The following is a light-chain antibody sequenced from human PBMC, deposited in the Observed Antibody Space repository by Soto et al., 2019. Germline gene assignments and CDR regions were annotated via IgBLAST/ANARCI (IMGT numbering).Light chain of an antibody. CDR2: EVT. CDR3: SSFAGSNIWV. J-gene: IGLJ3*02. V-gene: IGLV2-11*01. Sequence: QSALTQPRSVSGSPGQSITISCTGTSSDVGSYNLVSWYQQHPGKAPKLMIYEVTKRPSGVPDRFSGSKSGNTASLTVSGLQAEDEADYYCSSFAGSNIWVFGGGTKLTVL. CDR1: SSDVGSYNL.